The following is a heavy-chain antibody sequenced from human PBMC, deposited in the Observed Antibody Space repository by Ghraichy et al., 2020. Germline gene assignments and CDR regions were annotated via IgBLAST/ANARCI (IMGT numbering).Heavy chain of an antibody. V-gene: IGHV3-49*03. CDR2: TRSRPYGGTT. Sequence: GGSLRLSCTASGFTFGDYTMSWFRQAPGKGLEWVGFTRSRPYGGTTEYAASVKGRFTISRDDSKNIAYLQMNSLKTEDTAVYYCSRDGTYSSIWPGRFDYWGQGTLVTVSS. CDR3: SRDGTYSSIWPGRFDY. CDR1: GFTFGDYT. J-gene: IGHJ4*02. D-gene: IGHD6-13*01.